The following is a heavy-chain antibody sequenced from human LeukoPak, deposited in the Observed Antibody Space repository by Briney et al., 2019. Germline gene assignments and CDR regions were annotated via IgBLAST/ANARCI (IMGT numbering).Heavy chain of an antibody. CDR2: ISGSGGTK. Sequence: GGSLRLSCVASRFTFSSYAMSWVRQAPGKGLEWVSGISGSGGTKFYADSVKGRFTISRDNHKNTLYLQMNGLRAEDTAEYYCAKDTNVQLGCCSDYWGQGTLVTVSS. V-gene: IGHV3-23*01. CDR1: RFTFSSYA. D-gene: IGHD2-15*01. J-gene: IGHJ4*02. CDR3: AKDTNVQLGCCSDY.